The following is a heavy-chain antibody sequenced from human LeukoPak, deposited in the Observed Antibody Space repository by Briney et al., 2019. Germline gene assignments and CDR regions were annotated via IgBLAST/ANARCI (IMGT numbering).Heavy chain of an antibody. CDR1: GGSFSGYY. Sequence: KPSEALSLTCAVYGGSFSGYYWSWIRQPPGKGLEWIGEINHSGSTNYNPSLKSRVTISVDTSKNQFSLKLSSVTAADTAVYYCARGRPRLNWNDPTAHWFDPWGQGTLVTVSS. CDR3: ARGRPRLNWNDPTAHWFDP. J-gene: IGHJ5*02. CDR2: INHSGST. V-gene: IGHV4-34*01. D-gene: IGHD1-1*01.